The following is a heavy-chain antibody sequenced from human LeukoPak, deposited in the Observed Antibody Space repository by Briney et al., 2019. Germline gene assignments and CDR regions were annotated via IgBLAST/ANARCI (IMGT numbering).Heavy chain of an antibody. Sequence: SETLSLTCTVSGGSINSGSYYWSWIRQPAGKGLEWIGRVYTNGGTNYNPSLESRVTISVDTSKTQFSLRLSSVTAADTAVYYCARNDILTGYCFDYWGQGTLVTVSS. CDR3: ARNDILTGYCFDY. CDR1: GGSINSGSYY. J-gene: IGHJ4*02. D-gene: IGHD3-9*01. V-gene: IGHV4-61*02. CDR2: VYTNGGT.